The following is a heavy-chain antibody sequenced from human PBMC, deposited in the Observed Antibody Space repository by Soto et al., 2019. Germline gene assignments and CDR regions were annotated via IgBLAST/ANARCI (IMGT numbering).Heavy chain of an antibody. D-gene: IGHD4-17*01. V-gene: IGHV1-24*01. CDR2: FDPDEAET. J-gene: IGHJ5*02. CDR1: GYTLNEVA. CDR3: TTYHGDYNFDH. Sequence: QVQLVQSGAEVKKPGASVKVSCKVSGYTLNEVAMHWVRQAPGKGLEWLGGFDPDEAETIYAQHFQGRVTMTEDKSTDTVYMELSSLRSADTALYFCTTYHGDYNFDHWGQGTLVTVSS.